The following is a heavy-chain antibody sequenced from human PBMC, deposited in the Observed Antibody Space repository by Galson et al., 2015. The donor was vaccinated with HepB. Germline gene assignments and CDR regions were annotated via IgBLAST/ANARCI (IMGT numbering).Heavy chain of an antibody. J-gene: IGHJ4*02. CDR3: AKGINYDFWSGSDY. Sequence: SLRLSCAASGFTFSSYGMHWVRQAPGRGLEWVAVISYDGSNKYYADSVKGRFTISRDNSKNTLYLQMNSLRAEDTAVYYCAKGINYDFWSGSDYWGQGTLVTVSS. V-gene: IGHV3-30*18. CDR2: ISYDGSNK. D-gene: IGHD3-3*01. CDR1: GFTFSSYG.